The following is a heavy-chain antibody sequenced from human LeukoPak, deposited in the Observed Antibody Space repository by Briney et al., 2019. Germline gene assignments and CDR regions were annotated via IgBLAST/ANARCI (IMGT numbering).Heavy chain of an antibody. D-gene: IGHD4-17*01. Sequence: PGGSLRLSCAASGFTFSSYWMHWVRQAPGKGLVWVSRINSDGSSTSYADSVKGRFTISRDNAKNTLYLQMNSLRAEDTAVYYCARPKVLDYGDYGWFDPWGQGTLVTVSP. CDR3: ARPKVLDYGDYGWFDP. CDR1: GFTFSSYW. CDR2: INSDGSST. J-gene: IGHJ5*02. V-gene: IGHV3-74*01.